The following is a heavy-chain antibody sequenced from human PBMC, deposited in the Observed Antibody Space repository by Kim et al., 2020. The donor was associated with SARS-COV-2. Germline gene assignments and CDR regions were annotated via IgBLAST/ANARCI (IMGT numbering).Heavy chain of an antibody. CDR2: INHSGST. J-gene: IGHJ2*01. CDR3: ARFYDSSAFDL. Sequence: SETLSLTCAVYGGSFSGYYWSWIRQPPGKGLEWIGEINHSGSTNYNPSLKSRVTISVDTSKNQFSLKLSSVTAADTAVYYCARFYDSSAFDLWGRGTLVTVSS. CDR1: GGSFSGYY. V-gene: IGHV4-34*01. D-gene: IGHD3-22*01.